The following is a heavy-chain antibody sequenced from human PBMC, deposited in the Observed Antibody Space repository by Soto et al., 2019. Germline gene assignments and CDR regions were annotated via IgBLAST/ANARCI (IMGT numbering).Heavy chain of an antibody. CDR3: VRELVSSYYFGY. D-gene: IGHD2-15*01. J-gene: IGHJ4*02. Sequence: EVQLVESGGGLVKPGGSLRLSCAASGFTFSSYSMNWVRQAPGKGLEWVSSISSSSSYIYYADSVKGRSTISRDNAKNSLELQMNSLRAEDTAVYYWVRELVSSYYFGYWGRGTLVTVSS. CDR1: GFTFSSYS. CDR2: ISSSSSYI. V-gene: IGHV3-21*01.